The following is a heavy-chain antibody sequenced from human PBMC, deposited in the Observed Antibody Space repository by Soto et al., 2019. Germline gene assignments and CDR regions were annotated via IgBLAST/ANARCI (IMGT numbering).Heavy chain of an antibody. CDR1: GGSINSGAYY. Sequence: QVQLQESGPGLVKPSQTLSLTCSVSGGSINSGAYYWGWIRQHPGKGLEGIGYISYTGRTYSNPSLQSRVTMALDMSESQFSLKLTSVTAADTAVYFCARVSATGTRWIDPWGQGTLVTVSP. J-gene: IGHJ5*02. D-gene: IGHD6-13*01. CDR2: ISYTGRT. CDR3: ARVSATGTRWIDP. V-gene: IGHV4-31*03.